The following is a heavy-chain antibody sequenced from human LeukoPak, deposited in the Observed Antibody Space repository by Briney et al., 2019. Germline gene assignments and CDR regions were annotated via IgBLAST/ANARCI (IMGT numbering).Heavy chain of an antibody. Sequence: GRSLRLSCAASGFTFSSYGMHWVRQAPGKGLEWVAVISYDGSNKYYADSVKGRFTISGDNSKNTLYLQMNSLRAEDTAVYYCAKEWYYYDSSGYLDYWGQGTLVTVSS. CDR2: ISYDGSNK. CDR1: GFTFSSYG. D-gene: IGHD3-22*01. J-gene: IGHJ4*02. V-gene: IGHV3-30*18. CDR3: AKEWYYYDSSGYLDY.